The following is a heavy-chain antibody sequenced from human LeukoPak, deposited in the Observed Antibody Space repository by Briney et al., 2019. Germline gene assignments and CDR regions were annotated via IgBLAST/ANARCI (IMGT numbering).Heavy chain of an antibody. J-gene: IGHJ4*02. Sequence: GASVKVSCKASGYTFTGYYMHWVRQAPGQGLEWMGGIIPIFGTANYAQKFQGRVTITADKSTSTAYMELSSLRSEDTAVYYCARTVAGIGYFDYWGQGTLVTVSS. V-gene: IGHV1-69*06. CDR1: GYTFTGYY. CDR3: ARTVAGIGYFDY. CDR2: IIPIFGTA. D-gene: IGHD6-19*01.